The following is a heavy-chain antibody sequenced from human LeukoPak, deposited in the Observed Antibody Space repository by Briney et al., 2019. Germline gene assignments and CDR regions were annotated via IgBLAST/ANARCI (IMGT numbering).Heavy chain of an antibody. CDR1: GYTFTSYG. V-gene: IGHV1-18*01. CDR3: ARDLMVRGVIRYWFDP. D-gene: IGHD3-10*01. CDR2: ISAYNGNT. Sequence: GASVKVSCKASGYTFTSYGISWVRQAPGQGLEWMGWISAYNGNTNYAQKLQGRVTMTTDTSTSTAYMEVRSLRSDDTAVYYCARDLMVRGVIRYWFDPWGQGTLVTVSS. J-gene: IGHJ5*02.